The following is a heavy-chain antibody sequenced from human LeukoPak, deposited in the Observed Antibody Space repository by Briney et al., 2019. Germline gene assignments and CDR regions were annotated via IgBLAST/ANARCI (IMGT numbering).Heavy chain of an antibody. J-gene: IGHJ4*02. V-gene: IGHV4-38-2*01. CDR1: GYSISSGYY. CDR3: ARLFLMGSTPHYFDY. Sequence: SETLSLTCAVSGYSISSGYYWGWIRQPPGKGLEWIGSIYHSGSTYYNPSLKSRVTISVDTSKNQFSLKLSSVTAADTAVYYCARLFLMGSTPHYFDYWGQGTLVTVSS. CDR2: IYHSGST. D-gene: IGHD2-8*01.